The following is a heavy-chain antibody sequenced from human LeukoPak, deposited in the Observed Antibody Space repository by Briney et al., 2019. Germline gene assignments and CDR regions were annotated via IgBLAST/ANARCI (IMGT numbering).Heavy chain of an antibody. Sequence: SGGSLRLSCAASGFTFSDYYMSWIRQAPGKGLEWVASIKKDGSEKNYVDSVKGRFTISRDNAKNSLYLQMNSLRAEDTAVYYCARDGPWGIQLRLTGTFDYWGQGTLVTVSS. CDR2: IKKDGSEK. CDR3: ARDGPWGIQLRLTGTFDY. V-gene: IGHV3-7*03. D-gene: IGHD5-18*01. CDR1: GFTFSDYY. J-gene: IGHJ4*02.